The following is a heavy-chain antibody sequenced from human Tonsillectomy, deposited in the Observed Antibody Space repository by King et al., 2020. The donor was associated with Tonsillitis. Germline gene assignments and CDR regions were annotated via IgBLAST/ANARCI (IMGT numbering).Heavy chain of an antibody. CDR1: AFTFSAYG. Sequence: VQLVESGGRVVQTGGSLRLSCAASAFTFSAYGMHWVRQAPGKGLEWVAFIRYDGNNKYYADSVKGRFTISRDNSKDKLYLQMNSLRVEDTAIYYCASDSHWLVYDYYFDYWGQGTLVSVSS. J-gene: IGHJ4*02. V-gene: IGHV3-30*02. CDR3: ASDSHWLVYDYYFDY. CDR2: IRYDGNNK. D-gene: IGHD6-19*01.